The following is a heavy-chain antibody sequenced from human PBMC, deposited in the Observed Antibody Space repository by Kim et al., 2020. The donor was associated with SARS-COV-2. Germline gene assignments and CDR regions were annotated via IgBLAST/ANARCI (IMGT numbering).Heavy chain of an antibody. V-gene: IGHV3-73*01. Sequence: GGSLRLSCAASGFTFSGSAMHWVRQASGKGLEWVGRIRSKANSYATAYAASVKGRFTISRDDSKNTAYLQMNSLKTEDTAVYYCTRHGTYYYGSGRSVPGFDPWGQGTLVTVSS. CDR1: GFTFSGSA. J-gene: IGHJ5*02. CDR2: IRSKANSYAT. CDR3: TRHGTYYYGSGRSVPGFDP. D-gene: IGHD3-10*01.